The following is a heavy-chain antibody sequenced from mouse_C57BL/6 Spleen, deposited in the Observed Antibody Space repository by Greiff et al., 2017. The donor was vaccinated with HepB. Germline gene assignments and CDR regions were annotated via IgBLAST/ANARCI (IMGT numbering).Heavy chain of an antibody. CDR2: INPGSGGT. D-gene: IGHD2-4*01. V-gene: IGHV1-54*01. CDR3: ARGDDFYYAMDY. CDR1: GYAFTNYL. Sequence: LVESGAELVRPGTSVKVSCKASGYAFTNYLIEWVKQRPGQGLEWIGVINPGSGGTNYNEKFKGKATLTADKSSSTAYMQLSSLTSEDSAVYFCARGDDFYYAMDYWGQGTSVTVSS. J-gene: IGHJ4*01.